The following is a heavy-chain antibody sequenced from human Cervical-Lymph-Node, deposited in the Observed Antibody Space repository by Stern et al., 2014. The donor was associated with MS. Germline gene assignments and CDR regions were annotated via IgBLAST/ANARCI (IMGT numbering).Heavy chain of an antibody. Sequence: EVQLVQSGAEVKKPGESLKISCQASGYSFSNYWIAWVRQVPGKGLEWMGNIYPGDSDTRDSPSFQVQVTISADQSINTAYLQWSNLKASDTAMYYCARRAHYAGGGFVSSNPHYDYGMDVWGQATTVTVSS. J-gene: IGHJ6*02. V-gene: IGHV5-51*03. D-gene: IGHD2-15*01. CDR2: IYPGDSDT. CDR1: GYSFSNYW. CDR3: ARRAHYAGGGFVSSNPHYDYGMDV.